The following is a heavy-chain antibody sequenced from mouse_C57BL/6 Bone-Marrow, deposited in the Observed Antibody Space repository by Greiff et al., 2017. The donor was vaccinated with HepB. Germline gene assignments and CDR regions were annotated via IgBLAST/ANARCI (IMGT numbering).Heavy chain of an antibody. CDR1: GSTFPAYY. CDR2: IFPGSGST. Sequence: VQLPQSGPELVKPGASVKISCKASGSTFPAYYINWVKQRPGQGLEWIGWIFPGSGSTYYNEQFKGKATLTVDPASSTAYMLLSSLTSEDSAVYFWARGRAYYSNHWYFDVWGKGTTVTGSS. V-gene: IGHV1-75*01. J-gene: IGHJ1*03. CDR3: ARGRAYYSNHWYFDV. D-gene: IGHD2-5*01.